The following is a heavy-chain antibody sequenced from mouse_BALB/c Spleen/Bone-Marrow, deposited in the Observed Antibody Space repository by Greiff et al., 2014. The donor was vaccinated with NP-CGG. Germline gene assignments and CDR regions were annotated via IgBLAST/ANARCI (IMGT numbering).Heavy chain of an antibody. D-gene: IGHD2-2*01. CDR1: GYTFTSYW. Sequence: VKLMESGAELVRPGASVKLSCKASGYTFTSYWINWVKQRPGQGLEWIGNIYPSDSYTNYNQKFKDKATLTVDKSSSTAYMQLSSPTSEDSAVYYCTRWLPYAMDYWGQGTSVTVSS. J-gene: IGHJ4*01. CDR3: TRWLPYAMDY. CDR2: IYPSDSYT. V-gene: IGHV1-69*02.